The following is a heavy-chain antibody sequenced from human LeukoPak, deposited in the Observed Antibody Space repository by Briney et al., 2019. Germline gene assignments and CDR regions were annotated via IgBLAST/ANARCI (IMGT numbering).Heavy chain of an antibody. D-gene: IGHD4-23*01. CDR1: GFTFSSYA. Sequence: QPGRSLRLSCAASGFTFSSYAMHWVRQAPGKGLEWVAVISYDGSNKYYADSVKGRFTISRDNSKNTLYLQMNSLRAEDTAVYYCASDRTTVVTPVNLDYWGQGTLVTVSS. J-gene: IGHJ4*02. CDR2: ISYDGSNK. CDR3: ASDRTTVVTPVNLDY. V-gene: IGHV3-30*01.